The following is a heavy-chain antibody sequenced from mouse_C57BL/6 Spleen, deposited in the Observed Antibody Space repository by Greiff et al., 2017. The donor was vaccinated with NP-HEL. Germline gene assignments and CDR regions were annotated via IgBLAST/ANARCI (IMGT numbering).Heavy chain of an antibody. Sequence: VQLVESGAELVRPGTSVKVSCKASGYAFTNYLIEWVKQRPGQGLEWIGVINPGSGGTNYNEKFKGKATLTADKSSSTAYMQLSSLTSEDSAVYFCARSGYSNLYYYAMDDWGQGTSVTVSS. V-gene: IGHV1-54*01. CDR3: ARSGYSNLYYYAMDD. J-gene: IGHJ4*01. CDR2: INPGSGGT. CDR1: GYAFTNYL. D-gene: IGHD2-5*01.